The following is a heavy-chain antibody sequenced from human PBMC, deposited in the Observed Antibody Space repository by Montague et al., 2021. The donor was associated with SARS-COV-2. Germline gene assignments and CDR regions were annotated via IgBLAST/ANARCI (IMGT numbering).Heavy chain of an antibody. J-gene: IGHJ4*02. CDR1: GFSFSTFA. Sequence: SLRISCAASGFSFSTFAMSWVRQAPGKGPEWVSSISGPGGRTYYAKSVKGRFTISRDNSKNTLYLEMNSLRADDTAKYYCAKDPGNTNGWEYYYFDYWGQGVLVTVSP. CDR2: ISGPGGRT. D-gene: IGHD1-7*01. V-gene: IGHV3-23*01. CDR3: AKDPGNTNGWEYYYFDY.